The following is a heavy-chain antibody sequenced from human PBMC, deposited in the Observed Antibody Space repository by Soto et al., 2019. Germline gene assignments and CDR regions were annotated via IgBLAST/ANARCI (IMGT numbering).Heavy chain of an antibody. Sequence: PGGSLRLSCAASGFTFSSYSMNWVRQAPGKGLEWVAYISYNGSNKYYADSVKGRFTISRDNSKNTLYLQMNSLRAEDTAVYYCARIAVFYFDYWGQGTLVTVSS. D-gene: IGHD6-19*01. CDR3: ARIAVFYFDY. J-gene: IGHJ4*02. CDR2: ISYNGSNK. CDR1: GFTFSSYS. V-gene: IGHV3-30*03.